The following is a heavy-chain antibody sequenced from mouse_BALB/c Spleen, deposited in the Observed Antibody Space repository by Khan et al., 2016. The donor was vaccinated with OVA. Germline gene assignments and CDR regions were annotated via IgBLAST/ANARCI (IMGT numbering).Heavy chain of an antibody. CDR1: GFSFTDYG. CDR2: IWDDGST. J-gene: IGHJ1*01. CDR3: AKGGTSVGGYFDV. V-gene: IGHV2-3*01. D-gene: IGHD4-1*01. Sequence: QVQLKESGPGLVAPSQSLSITCTVSGFSFTDYGVSWVRQPPGKGLEWLGVIWDDGSTNYHSGLRSRLSISKDNSKSQVFLKLNSLQSDDTATYYCAKGGTSVGGYFDVWGAGTTVTVSS.